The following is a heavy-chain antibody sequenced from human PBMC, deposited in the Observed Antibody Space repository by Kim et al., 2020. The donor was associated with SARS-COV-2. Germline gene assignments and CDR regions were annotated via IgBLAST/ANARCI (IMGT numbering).Heavy chain of an antibody. CDR1: GFTFSSYA. V-gene: IGHV3-64D*06. CDR2: ISSNGGST. CDR3: VNLAVDRRGYYYYGMDV. Sequence: GGSLRLSCSASGFTFSSYAMHWVRQAPGKGLEYVSAISSNGGSTYYADSVKGRFTISRDNSKNTLYLQMSSLRAEDTAVYYCVNLAVDRRGYYYYGMDVWGQGTTVTVSS. D-gene: IGHD2-2*01. J-gene: IGHJ6*02.